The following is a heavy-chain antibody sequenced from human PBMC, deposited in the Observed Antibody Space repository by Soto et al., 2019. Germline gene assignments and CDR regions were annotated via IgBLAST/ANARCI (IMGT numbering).Heavy chain of an antibody. V-gene: IGHV1-18*01. D-gene: IGHD3-3*01. CDR1: GYAYTSYA. Sequence: QVQLVQYGAEVKKPGASVKVSCKASGYAYTSYAISWVRQALGQGLEWMGWINAHNGNTKYAQKLQGRVTMTTDTSPSTAYMELRSLRCDDTAVYYCARDLFVGFDYWGQGTLVTVSS. CDR2: INAHNGNT. CDR3: ARDLFVGFDY. J-gene: IGHJ4*02.